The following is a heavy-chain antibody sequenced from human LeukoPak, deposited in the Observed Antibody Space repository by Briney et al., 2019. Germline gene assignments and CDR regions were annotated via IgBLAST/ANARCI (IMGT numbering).Heavy chain of an antibody. Sequence: GGSLRLSCAASGFTFSSYWMSWVRQAPGKGLEWVANIKQDGSEKYYVDSVKGRFTISRDNAKNSLYLQMNSLRAEDTAVYYCARRAGGYSHPYDYWGQGTLVTVSS. CDR2: IKQDGSEK. CDR1: GFTFSSYW. CDR3: ARRAGGYSHPYDY. D-gene: IGHD4-23*01. J-gene: IGHJ4*02. V-gene: IGHV3-7*01.